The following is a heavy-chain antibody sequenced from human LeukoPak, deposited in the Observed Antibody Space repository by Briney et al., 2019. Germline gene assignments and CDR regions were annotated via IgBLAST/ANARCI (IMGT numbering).Heavy chain of an antibody. CDR1: GFTFSSCW. Sequence: PGGSLRLSCVAPGFTFSSCWMSWVRQAPGRGLEWVANIKQEGSETYYVDSVKGRFTISRDKAKNSLYLHINSLRAPDTRVFYSARGGVGATRGSHLDYWGQGTLVTVSS. V-gene: IGHV3-7*01. CDR3: ARGGVGATRGSHLDY. J-gene: IGHJ4*02. CDR2: IKQEGSET. D-gene: IGHD1-26*01.